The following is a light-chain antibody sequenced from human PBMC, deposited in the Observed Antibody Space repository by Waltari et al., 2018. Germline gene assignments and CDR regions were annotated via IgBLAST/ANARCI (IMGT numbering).Light chain of an antibody. CDR1: SSVAGNLTL. Sequence: QSALTQPASVSDSPGQSITISCTGISSVAGNLTLVSWYQQHPGKAPKLLIYEATKRPSGVSDRFSGSKSDNTASLTISGLHTEDEAHYYCCSYAGDNSLIFGGGTKVTVL. V-gene: IGLV2-23*01. CDR3: CSYAGDNSLI. J-gene: IGLJ2*01. CDR2: EAT.